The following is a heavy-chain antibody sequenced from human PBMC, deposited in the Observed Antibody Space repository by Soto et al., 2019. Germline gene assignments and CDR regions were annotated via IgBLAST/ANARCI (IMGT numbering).Heavy chain of an antibody. CDR2: ISWDGGST. CDR1: GFTFDDYT. J-gene: IGHJ4*02. D-gene: IGHD5-12*01. CDR3: AKEATLEMATIGGFDY. V-gene: IGHV3-43*01. Sequence: PGGSLRLSCAASGFTFDDYTMHWVRQAPGKGLEWVPLISWDGGSTYYADSVKGRFTISRDNSKNSLYLQMNSLRTEDTALYYCAKEATLEMATIGGFDYWGQGTLVTVSS.